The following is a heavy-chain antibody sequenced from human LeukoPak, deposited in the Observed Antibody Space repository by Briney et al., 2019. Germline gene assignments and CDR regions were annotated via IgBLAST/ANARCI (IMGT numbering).Heavy chain of an antibody. V-gene: IGHV4-30-2*03. D-gene: IGHD6-13*01. CDR1: GGSISSGDYY. CDR2: IYQSGST. Sequence: SQTLSLTCTVSGGSISSGDYYWSWIRQPPGKGLEWIGSIYQSGSTYYNPSLKSRVTISVDTSKNQFSLNLSSVTAADTAVYYCARRVAAGGTRWFDPWGQGTLVTVSS. CDR3: ARRVAAGGTRWFDP. J-gene: IGHJ5*02.